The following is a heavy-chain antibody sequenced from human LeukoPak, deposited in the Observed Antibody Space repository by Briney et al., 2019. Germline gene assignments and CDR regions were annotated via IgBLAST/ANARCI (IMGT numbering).Heavy chain of an antibody. CDR1: GFTFSTYA. CDR2: IGGSSSSI. J-gene: IGHJ3*02. Sequence: PGGPLRLSCAASGFTFSTYAMNWVRQAPEKGLEWVSSIGGSSSSIYYADSVKGRFTISRDNAKNSLYLQMNSLRAEDTAVYYCAREVGEAFDIWGQGTMVTVSS. V-gene: IGHV3-21*01. CDR3: AREVGEAFDI. D-gene: IGHD2-2*01.